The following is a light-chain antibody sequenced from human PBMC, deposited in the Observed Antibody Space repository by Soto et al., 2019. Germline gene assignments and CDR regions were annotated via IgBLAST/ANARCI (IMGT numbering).Light chain of an antibody. CDR1: QAFSTW. Sequence: DIQMTQSPSSVSASVGDRVTITCRASQAFSTWLAWYRRKPGRAPELLIYSASSLHSGVPSRFSGSGSGTDFTLTISSLQPEDFATYYCQQANSFPRTFGGGTEVEIK. CDR2: SAS. V-gene: IGKV1-12*01. CDR3: QQANSFPRT. J-gene: IGKJ4*01.